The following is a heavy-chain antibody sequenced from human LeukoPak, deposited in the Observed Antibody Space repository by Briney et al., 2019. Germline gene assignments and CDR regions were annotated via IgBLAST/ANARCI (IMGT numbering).Heavy chain of an antibody. V-gene: IGHV4-59*01. CDR1: NGSISSDY. CDR2: IYYSGST. J-gene: IGHJ4*02. Sequence: SETLSLTCTVSNGSISSDYWTWIRQPPGKGLEWIGYIYYSGSTKYNPSLESRATISLDTSRNQFSLKLTSMTAADTAVYYCARLTTRPGGIRPLIMDFWGQGTLVTVSS. D-gene: IGHD3-10*01. CDR3: ARLTTRPGGIRPLIMDF.